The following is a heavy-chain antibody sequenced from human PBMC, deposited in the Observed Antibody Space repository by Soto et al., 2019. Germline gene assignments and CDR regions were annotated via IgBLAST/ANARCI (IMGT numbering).Heavy chain of an antibody. V-gene: IGHV3-30*18. Sequence: QVQLVESGGGVVQPGRSLRLSCAASGFTFSSYGMQWFRQAPGKGLEWVSVISYDGSNKYYADYVDVRFTISTDKSKNRLYLQMNSLSAGGTGAYYCAKAEDVWGQGTTVTVSS. J-gene: IGHJ6*02. CDR1: GFTFSSYG. CDR2: ISYDGSNK. CDR3: AKAEDV.